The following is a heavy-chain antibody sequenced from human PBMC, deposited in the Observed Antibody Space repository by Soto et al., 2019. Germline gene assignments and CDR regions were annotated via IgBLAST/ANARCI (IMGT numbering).Heavy chain of an antibody. D-gene: IGHD3-16*01. CDR3: AKDNWPLGTNDWYFDV. CDR1: GYTFSNYA. V-gene: IGHV3-23*01. CDR2: ISNGGDYT. J-gene: IGHJ2*01. Sequence: EVQLLESGGGLVQPGGSLRLSCAASGYTFSNYAMTWVRQAPGKGLEWVSCISNGGDYTYYADAVKGRVTISRDKSKNTLYLQTNGLSAEDTAVYYCAKDNWPLGTNDWYFDVWGRGTLVTVSP.